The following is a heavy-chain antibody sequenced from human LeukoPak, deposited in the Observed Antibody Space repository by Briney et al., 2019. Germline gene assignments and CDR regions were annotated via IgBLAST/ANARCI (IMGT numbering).Heavy chain of an antibody. V-gene: IGHV4-4*07. D-gene: IGHD6-13*01. Sequence: PSETLSLTCTVAGGSMSSYYWSWIRQPAGKGLEWIGRMYTSGSTNYNPSLKSQVTMSIDTSKKHFSLNLDSVTAADTAVYYCATYDQQLAFDNWGQGSLVTVSS. CDR1: GGSMSSYY. CDR2: MYTSGST. J-gene: IGHJ4*02. CDR3: ATYDQQLAFDN.